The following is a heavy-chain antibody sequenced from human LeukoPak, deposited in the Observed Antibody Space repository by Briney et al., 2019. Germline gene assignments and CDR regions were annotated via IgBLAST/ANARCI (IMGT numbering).Heavy chain of an antibody. D-gene: IGHD4-23*01. Sequence: SKTLSLTCTVSGGSISPYYWSWIRQPPGKGLEWIGYIYYSGNTNYNPSLKSRVTISVDTSKNQFSLKLTSVTAADTAVYYCARGRWTFDYWGQGTLVTVSS. CDR3: ARGRWTFDY. J-gene: IGHJ4*02. CDR2: IYYSGNT. CDR1: GGSISPYY. V-gene: IGHV4-59*01.